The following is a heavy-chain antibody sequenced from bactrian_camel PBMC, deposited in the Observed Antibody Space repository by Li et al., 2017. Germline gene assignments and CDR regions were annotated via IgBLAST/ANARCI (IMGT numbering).Heavy chain of an antibody. Sequence: VQLVESGGGSVQAGGSLTLSCAASGNIFNTHCAAWFRQSPGKEREGVAVLDSSGSAGYADSMKGRFTISQDHTENTLYLEINSLQPEDTAMYYCAATGQMLSVAGCRTQGTQVTVS. V-gene: IGHV3S53*01. CDR1: GNIFNTHC. CDR2: LDSSGSA. J-gene: IGHJ4*01. D-gene: IGHD1*01.